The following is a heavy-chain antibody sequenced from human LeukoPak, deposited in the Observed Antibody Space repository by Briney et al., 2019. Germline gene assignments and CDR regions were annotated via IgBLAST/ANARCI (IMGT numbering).Heavy chain of an antibody. CDR2: IYYSGST. CDR1: GGSISSYY. CDR3: ARVRSNYYDSSGYIAAFDI. J-gene: IGHJ3*02. V-gene: IGHV4-59*01. Sequence: PSETLSLTCTVSGGSISSYYWSWIRQPPGKGLEWIGYIYYSGSTNYNPSLKSRVTISVDTSKSRFSLKLSSVTAADTAAYYCARVRSNYYDSSGYIAAFDIWGQGTMVTVSS. D-gene: IGHD3-22*01.